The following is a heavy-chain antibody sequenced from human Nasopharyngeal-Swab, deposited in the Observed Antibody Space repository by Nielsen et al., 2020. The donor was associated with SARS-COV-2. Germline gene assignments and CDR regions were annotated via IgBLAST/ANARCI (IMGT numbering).Heavy chain of an antibody. J-gene: IGHJ6*03. CDR3: ARVSRYYYMDV. CDR2: IYYSGST. Sequence: WIRQPPGKGQEWIGYIYYSGSTYYNPSLKSRVTISVDTSKNQFSLKLSSVTAADTAVYYCARVSRYYYMDVWGKGTTVTVSS. V-gene: IGHV4-31*02.